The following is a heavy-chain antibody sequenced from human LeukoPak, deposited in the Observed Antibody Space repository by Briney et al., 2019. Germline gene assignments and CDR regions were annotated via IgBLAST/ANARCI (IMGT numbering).Heavy chain of an antibody. V-gene: IGHV4-4*02. CDR3: ARDSPWGYSYGYIDY. CDR1: GGSISSSNW. Sequence: PSGTLSLTCAVSGGSISSSNWWSWVRQPPGKGLEWIGEIYHSGSTYYNPSLKSRVTISVDRSKNQFSLKLSSVTAADTAVYYCARDSPWGYSYGYIDYWGQGTLVTVSS. D-gene: IGHD5-18*01. CDR2: IYHSGST. J-gene: IGHJ4*02.